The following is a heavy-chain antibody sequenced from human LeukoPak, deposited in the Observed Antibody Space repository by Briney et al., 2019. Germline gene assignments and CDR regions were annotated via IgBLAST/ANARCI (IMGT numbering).Heavy chain of an antibody. CDR2: IYHSGST. Sequence: PSETLSLTCTVSGGSISSGGYYWSWIRQPPGKGLEWIGYIYHSGSTYYNPSLKSRVTISVDRSKNQFSLKLSSVTAADTAVYYCARGGIDPFDYWGQGTLVTVSS. CDR3: ARGGIDPFDY. CDR1: GGSISSGGYY. V-gene: IGHV4-30-2*01. J-gene: IGHJ4*02.